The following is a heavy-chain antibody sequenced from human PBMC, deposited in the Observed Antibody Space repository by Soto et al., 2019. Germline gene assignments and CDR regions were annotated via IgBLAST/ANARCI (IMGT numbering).Heavy chain of an antibody. CDR1: GFTFSSYA. CDR3: AKEYYDSSGYYYEDY. V-gene: IGHV3-23*01. Sequence: GGSLRLSCAASGFTFSSYAMSWVRQAPGKGLEWVSAISGSGGSTYYADSVKGRFTISRDNSKNTLYLQMNSLRVEDTAVYYCAKEYYDSSGYYYEDYWCQGTLVTVSS. D-gene: IGHD3-22*01. J-gene: IGHJ4*02. CDR2: ISGSGGST.